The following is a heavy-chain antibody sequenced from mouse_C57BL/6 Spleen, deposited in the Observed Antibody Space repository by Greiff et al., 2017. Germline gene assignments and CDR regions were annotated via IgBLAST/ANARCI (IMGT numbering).Heavy chain of an antibody. D-gene: IGHD1-1*01. CDR1: GYTFTSYW. V-gene: IGHV1-69*01. J-gene: IGHJ4*01. Sequence: QVQLQQPGAELVIPGASVKLSCKASGYTFTSYWMHWVKQRPGQGLEWIGEIDPSDSYTNYNQRFKGKSTLTVDKSSSTAYMQLSSLTSEDSAVYYCARVYYGSSYDYAMDYWGQGTSVTVSS. CDR2: IDPSDSYT. CDR3: ARVYYGSSYDYAMDY.